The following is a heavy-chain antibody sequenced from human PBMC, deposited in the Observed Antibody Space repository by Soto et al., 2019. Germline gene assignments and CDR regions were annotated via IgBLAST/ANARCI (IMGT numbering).Heavy chain of an antibody. CDR1: GFTFSSYG. CDR3: ARDGGYGDRYYFDY. CDR2: IWYDGSNK. Sequence: QVQLVESGGGVVQPGRSLRLSCAASGFTFSSYGMHWVRQAPGKGLEWVAVIWYDGSNKYSADSVKGRFTISRDNSKNTLYLQMNSLRAEDTAVYYCARDGGYGDRYYFDYWGQGTLVTASS. D-gene: IGHD4-17*01. J-gene: IGHJ4*02. V-gene: IGHV3-33*01.